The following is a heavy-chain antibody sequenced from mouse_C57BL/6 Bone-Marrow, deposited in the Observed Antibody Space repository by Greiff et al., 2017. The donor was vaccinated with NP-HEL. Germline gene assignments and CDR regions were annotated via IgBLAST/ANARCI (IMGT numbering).Heavy chain of an antibody. J-gene: IGHJ3*01. CDR2: ISPGSGGT. CDR3: ARGGIYYDYAWFAY. D-gene: IGHD2-4*01. V-gene: IGHV1-54*01. Sequence: VQLQESGAELVRPGTSVKVSCKASGYAFTNYLIEWVKQRPGQGLEWIGVISPGSGGTNYNEKFKGKATLTADKSSSTAYMQRSSLTSEDSAVYVCARGGIYYDYAWFAYWGQGTRVTVSA. CDR1: GYAFTNYL.